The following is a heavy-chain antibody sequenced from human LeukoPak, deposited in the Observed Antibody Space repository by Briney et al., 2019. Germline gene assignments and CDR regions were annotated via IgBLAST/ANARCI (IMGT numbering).Heavy chain of an antibody. CDR2: SYYSGST. V-gene: IGHV4-30-4*01. CDR1: GGSISSGDYY. D-gene: IGHD6-13*01. CDR3: ARVIIAAAETRRKVWFDP. Sequence: PSETLSLTCTVSGGSISSGDYYWSWIRQPPGKGLEWIGCSYYSGSTYYNPSLKSRVTISVDTSKNQFSLKLTSVTAAETAVYYCARVIIAAAETRRKVWFDPWGQATLVTV. J-gene: IGHJ5*02.